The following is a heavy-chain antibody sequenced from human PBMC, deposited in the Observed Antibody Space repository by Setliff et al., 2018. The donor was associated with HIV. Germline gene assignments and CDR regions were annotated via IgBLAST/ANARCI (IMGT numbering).Heavy chain of an antibody. CDR2: IYYSGMT. D-gene: IGHD6-13*01. CDR1: GGSISSSSYY. Sequence: PSETLSLTCTVSGGSISSSSYYWGWIRQPPGKGLEWIGSIYYSGMTNYNPSLQSRVTISLDTSKNQFSLKVNSVTALDTAVYYCARKGSSSRSQEYYYDFWGQGTLVTVSS. V-gene: IGHV4-39*07. CDR3: ARKGSSSRSQEYYYDF. J-gene: IGHJ4*02.